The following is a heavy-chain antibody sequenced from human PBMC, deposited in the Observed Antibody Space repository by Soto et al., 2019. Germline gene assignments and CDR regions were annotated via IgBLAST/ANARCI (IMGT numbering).Heavy chain of an antibody. J-gene: IGHJ6*02. Sequence: GASVKVSCKASGYTFTSYYMHWVRQAPGQGLEWMGIINPSGGSTSYAQKFQGRVTMTRDTSTSTVYMELSSLRSEDTAVYYCAREGYSYGGSDGMDVWGQGTTVTVYS. CDR2: INPSGGST. CDR1: GYTFTSYY. D-gene: IGHD5-18*01. V-gene: IGHV1-46*01. CDR3: AREGYSYGGSDGMDV.